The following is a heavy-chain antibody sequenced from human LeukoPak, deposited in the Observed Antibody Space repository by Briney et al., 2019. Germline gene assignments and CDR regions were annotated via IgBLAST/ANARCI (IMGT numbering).Heavy chain of an antibody. CDR1: GGSFSGYY. J-gene: IGHJ6*03. CDR3: ARERAYYDFWSGYYTGILRYYYYYMDV. Sequence: SETLSLTCAVYGGSFSGYYWSWIRQPPGKGLEWIGEINHIGSTNYHPSLKSRVTISVDTSKNQFSLKLSSVTAADTAVYYCARERAYYDFWSGYYTGILRYYYYYMDVWGKGTTVTVSS. V-gene: IGHV4-34*01. CDR2: INHIGST. D-gene: IGHD3-3*01.